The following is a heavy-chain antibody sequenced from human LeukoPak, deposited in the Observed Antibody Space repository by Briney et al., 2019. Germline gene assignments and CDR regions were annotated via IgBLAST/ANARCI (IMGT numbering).Heavy chain of an antibody. CDR3: ARGQSGSYRFDY. CDR1: GGTLSSYA. J-gene: IGHJ4*02. V-gene: IGHV1-69*13. D-gene: IGHD1-26*01. CDR2: ITPIFGTA. Sequence: SVKVSCKASGGTLSSYAISWVRQAPGQGLEWMGGITPIFGTANYAQKFQGRVTITADESTSTAYMELSSLRSEDTAVYYCARGQSGSYRFDYWGQGTLVTVSS.